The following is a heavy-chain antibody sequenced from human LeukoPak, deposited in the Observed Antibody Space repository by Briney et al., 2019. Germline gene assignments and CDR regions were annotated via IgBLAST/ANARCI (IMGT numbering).Heavy chain of an antibody. CDR2: ISAYNGNT. Sequence: ASVKVSCKASGYTFTSYGISWVRQAPGQGLEWMGLISAYNGNTNYAQKLQGRVTMTTDTSTSTAYMELRSLRSDDTAVYYCERGKVPTVPRYDFWSGYYNNYYYMDVWGKGTTVTVSS. V-gene: IGHV1-18*01. CDR3: ERGKVPTVPRYDFWSGYYNNYYYMDV. D-gene: IGHD3-3*01. J-gene: IGHJ6*03. CDR1: GYTFTSYG.